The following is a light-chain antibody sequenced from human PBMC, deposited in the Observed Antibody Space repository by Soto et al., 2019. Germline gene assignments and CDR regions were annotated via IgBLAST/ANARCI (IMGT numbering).Light chain of an antibody. Sequence: QSVLTQPPSVSGAPGQRVTISCTGSSSNIGAGYDVHWYQQLPGTAPKLLIYGNSTRPSGVPDRFSGSKSGTSASLAITGLQAEDEADYYCQSYDSSNVFGTGTKVTVL. V-gene: IGLV1-40*01. CDR3: QSYDSSNV. CDR1: SSNIGAGYD. CDR2: GNS. J-gene: IGLJ1*01.